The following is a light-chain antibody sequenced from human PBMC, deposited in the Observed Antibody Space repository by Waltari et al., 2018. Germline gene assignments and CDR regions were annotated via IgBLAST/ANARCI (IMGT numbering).Light chain of an antibody. CDR1: QDIVSA. CDR2: DAS. CDR3: QQFINDPLT. V-gene: IGKV1D-13*01. Sequence: AIQLTQSPSSLSASVGHRLTITCRASQDIVSALAWYQQKPGRAPKLLISDASTLETGVPSRFSGSGSGTDFTLSISSLQPEDFATYYCQQFINDPLTFGPGTTVDVK. J-gene: IGKJ3*01.